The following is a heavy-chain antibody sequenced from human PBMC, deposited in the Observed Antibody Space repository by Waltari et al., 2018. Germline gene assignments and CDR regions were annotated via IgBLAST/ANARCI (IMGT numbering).Heavy chain of an antibody. D-gene: IGHD6-13*01. J-gene: IGHJ4*02. V-gene: IGHV5-51*01. Sequence: EVQLVQSGAEVKKPGESLKISCKGSGYSFTSYWIGWVRQMPGKGLEWMGIIYPGDSDTRYSPSLQGQVTISADKSISTSYLQWGSLKASDTAMYYCARQLPSSSWYFDCWGQGTLVTVSS. CDR2: IYPGDSDT. CDR1: GYSFTSYW. CDR3: ARQLPSSSWYFDC.